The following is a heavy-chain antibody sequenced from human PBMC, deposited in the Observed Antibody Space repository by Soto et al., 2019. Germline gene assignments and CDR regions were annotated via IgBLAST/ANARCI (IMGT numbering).Heavy chain of an antibody. CDR3: ARDGQLLWFGGLLHPLDH. CDR2: IKQDGSEK. J-gene: IGHJ4*02. CDR1: GFTFSSYW. V-gene: IGHV3-7*01. Sequence: EVQLVESGGGLVQPGGSLRLSCAASGFTFSSYWMSWVRQAPGKGLEWVANIKQDGSEKYYVDSVKGRFTISRDNAKNSLYLQMNSLRAEDTAVYYCARDGQLLWFGGLLHPLDHWGQGTLVTVSS. D-gene: IGHD3-10*01.